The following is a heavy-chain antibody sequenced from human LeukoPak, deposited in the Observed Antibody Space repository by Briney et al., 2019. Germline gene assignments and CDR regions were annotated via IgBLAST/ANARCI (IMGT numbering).Heavy chain of an antibody. CDR1: GFTFTTHD. Sequence: GASVKVSCKASGFTFTTHDYNWVRQATGQGLEWMGWMNPNSGNTGYAQRFQGRVTMTRDTSVTTVYMELSSLTSDDTAVYYCVRDARGAAAAVDAFDIWGQGTMVTVSS. D-gene: IGHD6-13*01. CDR3: VRDARGAAAAVDAFDI. J-gene: IGHJ3*02. V-gene: IGHV1-8*01. CDR2: MNPNSGNT.